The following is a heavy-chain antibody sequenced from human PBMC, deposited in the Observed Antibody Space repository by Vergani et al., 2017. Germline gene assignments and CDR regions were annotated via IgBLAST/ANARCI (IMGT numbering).Heavy chain of an antibody. CDR3: VKDAGSYENCFDS. D-gene: IGHD1-26*01. Sequence: EVQLLESGGSLKQPGGSVRLSCAASGVTFSTYAMHWVRQAPGKGLEWVSALTGGGGSTYYADSFKGRFIISRDNSRDTLYLQMNSLRPEDTATYYCVKDAGSYENCFDSWGQGTLVTVSS. CDR1: GVTFSTYA. CDR2: LTGGGGST. V-gene: IGHV3-23*01. J-gene: IGHJ5*01.